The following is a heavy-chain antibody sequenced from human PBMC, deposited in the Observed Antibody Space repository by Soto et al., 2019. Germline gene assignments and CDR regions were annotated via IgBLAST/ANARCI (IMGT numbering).Heavy chain of an antibody. CDR1: DGSVGTYY. V-gene: IGHV4-59*02. D-gene: IGHD1-1*01. J-gene: IGHJ2*01. CDR2: VYYSRST. CDR3: GRRGLEGWYFDL. Sequence: QVQLQESGPGLVKPSETLSLTCSVPDGSVGTYYWTWIRQPPGKGLQWIGYVYYSRSTNYNPSLRRRVTVSVDTSNHQFSLKLNSVTAADTAVDYCGRRGLEGWYFDLWGRGTLVTVSS.